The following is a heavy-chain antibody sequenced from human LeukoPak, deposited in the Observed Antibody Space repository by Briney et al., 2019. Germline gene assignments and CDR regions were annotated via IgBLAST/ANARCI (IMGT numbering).Heavy chain of an antibody. D-gene: IGHD3-10*01. CDR3: ARGTKKVSRSTMVRGVIPGGFDY. CDR1: GGSFSGYY. V-gene: IGHV4-34*01. CDR2: INRSGST. J-gene: IGHJ4*02. Sequence: SETLSLTCAVYGGSFSGYYWSWIRQPPGKGLEWIGEINRSGSTNYNPSLKSRVTISVDTSKNQFSLKLSSVTAADTAVYYCARGTKKVSRSTMVRGVIPGGFDYWGQGTLVTVSS.